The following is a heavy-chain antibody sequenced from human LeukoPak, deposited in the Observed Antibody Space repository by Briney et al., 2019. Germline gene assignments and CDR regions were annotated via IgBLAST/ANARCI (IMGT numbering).Heavy chain of an antibody. CDR1: GGSIDSTNW. V-gene: IGHV4/OR15-8*01. CDR2: IHHDGRI. J-gene: IGHJ4*02. CDR3: ARSHDHLWGNYPDY. Sequence: SETLSLTCDVSGGSIDSTNWWNWVRQPPGKGLERIGEIHHDGRINYNPSLKSRVTLSVDKSKNQFSLRLNSVTAADTAMYYCARSHDHLWGNYPDYWGQGTLVTVSS. D-gene: IGHD3-16*02.